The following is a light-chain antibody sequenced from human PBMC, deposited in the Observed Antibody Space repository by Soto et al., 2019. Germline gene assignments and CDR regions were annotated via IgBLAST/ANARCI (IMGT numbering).Light chain of an antibody. J-gene: IGLJ3*02. Sequence: QPVLTQSPSASASLGASVKLTCTLSSGHRSYAIAWHQQQLEQGPRYLMKLNSDGSHSRGDGMPDRFSGSFSGAERYLTISSLQSEDEADYYCQTWGTGIQVFGGGTKVTVL. CDR1: SGHRSYA. CDR2: LNSDGSH. V-gene: IGLV4-69*01. CDR3: QTWGTGIQV.